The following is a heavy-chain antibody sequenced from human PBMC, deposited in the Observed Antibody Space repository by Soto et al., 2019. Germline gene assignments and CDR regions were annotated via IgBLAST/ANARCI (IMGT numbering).Heavy chain of an antibody. V-gene: IGHV1-18*04. Sequence: QVQLVQSGAEVKKPGASVKVSCKASGYTFTSYGISWVRQAPGQGLEWVGWISAYNGNTNYAQKIQGRVTMTTDTSASTAYMEVMSLRSDDTAVYYCARLRVLLWLGNPDNYYFDYWGQGTLVTVSS. D-gene: IGHD3-10*01. CDR1: GYTFTSYG. J-gene: IGHJ4*02. CDR2: ISAYNGNT. CDR3: ARLRVLLWLGNPDNYYFDY.